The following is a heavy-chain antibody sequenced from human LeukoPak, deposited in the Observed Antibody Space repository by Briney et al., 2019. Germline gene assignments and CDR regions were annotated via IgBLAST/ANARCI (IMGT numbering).Heavy chain of an antibody. CDR2: ISYDGSDQ. J-gene: IGHJ4*02. D-gene: IGHD3-22*01. CDR3: ATTPNYYDGSGYYYDDY. V-gene: IGHV3-30-3*01. CDR1: GFPFSSYA. Sequence: GRSLRLSCAVSGFPFSSYAMHWVRQAPGKGLEWVAVISYDGSDQYYADSVKGRFTISRDNAKKTLYLQMNNLRAEDTAVYYCATTPNYYDGSGYYYDDYWGQGTLVTVS.